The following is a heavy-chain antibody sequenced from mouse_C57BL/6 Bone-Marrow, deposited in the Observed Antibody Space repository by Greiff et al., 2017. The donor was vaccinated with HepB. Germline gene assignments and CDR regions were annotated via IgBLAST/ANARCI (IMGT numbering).Heavy chain of an antibody. CDR3: TRKGVPLRWYFDY. CDR1: GYTFTSYW. V-gene: IGHV1-5*01. CDR2: IYPGNSDT. Sequence: EVKLVESGTVLARPGASVKMSCKTSGYTFTSYWMHWVKQRPGQGLEWIGAIYPGNSDTSYNQKFKGKAKLTAVTSASTAYMELSTLTNEDSAVYYCTRKGVPLRWYFDYWGQGTTLTVSS. D-gene: IGHD1-1*01. J-gene: IGHJ2*01.